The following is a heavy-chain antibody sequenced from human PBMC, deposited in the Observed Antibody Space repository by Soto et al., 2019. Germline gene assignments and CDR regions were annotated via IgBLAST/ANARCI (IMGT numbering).Heavy chain of an antibody. CDR3: ARSRDTAMGTFDY. J-gene: IGHJ4*02. D-gene: IGHD5-18*01. V-gene: IGHV1-69*13. Sequence: SVKVSCKASGGTFSSYASIWVRQAPGQGLEWMGGIIPIFGTANYAQKFQGRVTITADESTSTAYMELSSLRSEDTAVYYCARSRDTAMGTFDYWGQGTLVTVSS. CDR2: IIPIFGTA. CDR1: GGTFSSYA.